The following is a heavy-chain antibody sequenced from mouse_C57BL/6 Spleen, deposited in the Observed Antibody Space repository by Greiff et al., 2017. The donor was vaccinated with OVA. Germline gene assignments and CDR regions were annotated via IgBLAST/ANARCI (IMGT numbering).Heavy chain of an antibody. CDR3: ARSYDGYPDYYAMDN. Sequence: LVESGPELVKPGASVKISCKASGYAFSSSWMNWVKQRPGKGLEWIGRIYPGDGDTNYNGKFKGKATLTADKSSSTAYMQLSSLTSEDSAVYFCARSYDGYPDYYAMDNWGQGTSVTVSS. CDR2: IYPGDGDT. CDR1: GYAFSSSW. D-gene: IGHD2-3*01. V-gene: IGHV1-82*01. J-gene: IGHJ4*01.